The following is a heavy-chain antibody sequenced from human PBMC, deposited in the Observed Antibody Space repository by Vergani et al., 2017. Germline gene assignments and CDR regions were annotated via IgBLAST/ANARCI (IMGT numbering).Heavy chain of an antibody. J-gene: IGHJ4*02. CDR1: NYSISSGYF. V-gene: IGHV4-38-2*02. CDR2: IYHSGDT. Sequence: QVQLHESGPGLVKPSEILSLIRTVSNYSISSGYFWDWIRQPPGKGLEWIGDIYHSGDTFYNPSLKSRVTMSVDTSKNQFSLKLSSVTAADTAIYYCARRVGILTGYYSFDYWGQGTLVTVSS. CDR3: ARRVGILTGYYSFDY. D-gene: IGHD3-9*01.